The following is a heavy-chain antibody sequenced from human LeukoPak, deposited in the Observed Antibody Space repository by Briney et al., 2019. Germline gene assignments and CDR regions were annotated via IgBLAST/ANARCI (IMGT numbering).Heavy chain of an antibody. D-gene: IGHD5-18*01. Sequence: AASVKVSCKASGYTFTGYYMHWVRPAPGQGLAWMGWINPNSGGTNYAQKFQGRVTMTRDTSISTAYMELSRLRSDDTAVYYCASLGSYGYTVDYWGQGTLVTVSS. CDR1: GYTFTGYY. CDR2: INPNSGGT. CDR3: ASLGSYGYTVDY. J-gene: IGHJ4*02. V-gene: IGHV1-2*02.